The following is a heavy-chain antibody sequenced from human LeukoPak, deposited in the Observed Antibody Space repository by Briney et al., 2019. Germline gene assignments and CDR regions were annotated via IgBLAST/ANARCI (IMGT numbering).Heavy chain of an antibody. CDR3: AKEGPPYYYGMDV. Sequence: PGGSLRLSCAASGFTFSSYWMSWVRQAPGKGLEWVANIKQDGSEKYYVDSVKGRFTISRDNSKNTLYLQMNSLRAEDTAVYYCAKEGPPYYYGMDVWGQGTTVTVSS. J-gene: IGHJ6*02. CDR1: GFTFSSYW. CDR2: IKQDGSEK. V-gene: IGHV3-7*03.